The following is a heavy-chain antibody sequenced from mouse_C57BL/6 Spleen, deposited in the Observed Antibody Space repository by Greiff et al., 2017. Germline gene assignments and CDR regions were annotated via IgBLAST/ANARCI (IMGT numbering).Heavy chain of an antibody. CDR1: GFTFSNYG. CDR2: ISSGSSTI. J-gene: IGHJ4*01. V-gene: IGHV5-17*01. CDR3: ARYPDVSYYYAMDY. Sequence: EVKVVESGGGLVKPGGSLKLSFAASGFTFSNYGRPWVRQAPEKGLEWVAYISSGSSTIYYAATVKGRFTISRDNAKNTLFLQMTSLRSEDTAMYYCARYPDVSYYYAMDYWGQGTSVTVSS.